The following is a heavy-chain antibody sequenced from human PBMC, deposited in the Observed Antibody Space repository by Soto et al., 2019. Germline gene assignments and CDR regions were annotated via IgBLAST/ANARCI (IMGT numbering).Heavy chain of an antibody. Sequence: GASVKVSCKASGYTFTNYAISWVRQAPGQGLEWMGRIIPILGIANYAQKFQGRVTITADKSTSTAYMELSSLRSEDTAVYYCARGGYSYGPFDYWGQGTLVTVSS. J-gene: IGHJ4*02. CDR1: GYTFTNYA. CDR3: ARGGYSYGPFDY. D-gene: IGHD5-18*01. CDR2: IIPILGIA. V-gene: IGHV1-69*04.